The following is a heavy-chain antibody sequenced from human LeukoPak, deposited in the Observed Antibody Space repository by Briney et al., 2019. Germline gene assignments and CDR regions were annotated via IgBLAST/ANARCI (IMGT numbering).Heavy chain of an antibody. D-gene: IGHD3-10*01. CDR1: GGTFSSYA. J-gene: IGHJ4*02. CDR3: AREDYYGSGSYDY. V-gene: IGHV1-69*05. Sequence: SVKVSCKASGGTFSSYAISWVRQAPGQGLEWMGGIIPIFGTANYAQKFQGRVTITTDESTSTAYMEPSSLRSEDTAVYYCAREDYYGSGSYDYWGQGTLVTVSS. CDR2: IIPIFGTA.